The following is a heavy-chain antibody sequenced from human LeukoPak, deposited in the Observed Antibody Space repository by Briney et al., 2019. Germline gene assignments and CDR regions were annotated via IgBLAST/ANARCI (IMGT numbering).Heavy chain of an antibody. J-gene: IGHJ4*02. D-gene: IGHD3-10*01. Sequence: SETLSLTCAVSGYSISRGYYWALIRQPPGKGLEWIGTVYHTGSTYYNPSLDSRVTISVDTSKNEFSLNLKSVTAADTAVYHCARAGWIITSGIDYWGQGALVTVSS. CDR2: VYHTGST. V-gene: IGHV4-38-2*01. CDR3: ARAGWIITSGIDY. CDR1: GYSISRGYY.